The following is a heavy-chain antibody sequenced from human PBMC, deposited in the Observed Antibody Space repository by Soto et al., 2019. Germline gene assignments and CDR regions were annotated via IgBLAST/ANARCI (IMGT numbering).Heavy chain of an antibody. CDR1: GYTITNYW. Sequence: PGESLKISCKGFGYTITNYWIGWVRQMPGKGPEWMGIIYPGDSDTKYNPSFQGQVTISADKSITTTYLQWSSLKASDTAIYYCAASIFYYGMDVWGQGTTVTVSS. V-gene: IGHV5-51*01. CDR3: AASIFYYGMDV. J-gene: IGHJ6*02. CDR2: IYPGDSDT.